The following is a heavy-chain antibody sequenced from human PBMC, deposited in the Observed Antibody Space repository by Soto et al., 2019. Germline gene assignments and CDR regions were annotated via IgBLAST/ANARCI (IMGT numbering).Heavy chain of an antibody. CDR1: GLTFTNTW. Sequence: EVQLVESGGGLVKPGGSLRLSCAASGLTFTNTWMSWVRQAPGKGLEWVGRIKSKSDGGTIDYAAPAKGRFIISRDDSKNTLYLQMNSLNSEDTAVYYCITNKVVSSVWFDYWGQGSLVTVSS. J-gene: IGHJ4*02. CDR2: IKSKSDGGTI. V-gene: IGHV3-15*01. D-gene: IGHD6-19*01. CDR3: ITNKVVSSVWFDY.